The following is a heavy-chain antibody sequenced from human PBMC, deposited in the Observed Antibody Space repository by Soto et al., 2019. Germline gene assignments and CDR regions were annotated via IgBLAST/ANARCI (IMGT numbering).Heavy chain of an antibody. CDR3: ARDRKLVIPGNYYYYGMDV. CDR2: ISSSGTI. CDR1: GGSIRDYF. Sequence: EALSLTCSVSGGSIRDYFWTWVRQPPGKGLEWIGYISSSGTINYNSSLKSRVTISLDTSRNHFSLKLSSVTTADTAVYFCARDRKLVIPGNYYYYGMDVWGQGTTVTVSS. D-gene: IGHD3-9*01. J-gene: IGHJ6*02. V-gene: IGHV4-59*01.